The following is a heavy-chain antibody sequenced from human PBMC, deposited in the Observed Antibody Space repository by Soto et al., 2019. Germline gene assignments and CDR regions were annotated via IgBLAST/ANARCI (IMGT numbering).Heavy chain of an antibody. D-gene: IGHD3-9*01. Sequence: SVKVSCKASGGTFSSYTISWVRQAPGQGLEWMGRIIPILGIANYAQKFQGRVTITADKSTSTAYMELSSLRSEDTAVYYCARDPLYDILTGYQASWGQGTLVTVSS. CDR2: IIPILGIA. CDR3: ARDPLYDILTGYQAS. CDR1: GGTFSSYT. V-gene: IGHV1-69*04. J-gene: IGHJ5*02.